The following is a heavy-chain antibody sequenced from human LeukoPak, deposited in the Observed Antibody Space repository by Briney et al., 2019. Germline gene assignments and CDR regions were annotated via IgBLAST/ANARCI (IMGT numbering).Heavy chain of an antibody. D-gene: IGHD3-9*01. Sequence: GGSLRLSCAASGFTVSSNYMSWVRQAPGKGLEWVSVIYSGGSTYYADSVEGRFTISRDNSKNTLYLQMNSLRAEDTAVYYCARVISYYDILTGRSYYFDYWGQGTPVTVSS. CDR1: GFTVSSNY. J-gene: IGHJ4*02. CDR3: ARVISYYDILTGRSYYFDY. CDR2: IYSGGST. V-gene: IGHV3-53*01.